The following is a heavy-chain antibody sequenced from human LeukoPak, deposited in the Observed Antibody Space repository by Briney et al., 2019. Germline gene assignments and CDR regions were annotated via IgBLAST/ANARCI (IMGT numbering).Heavy chain of an antibody. CDR3: AREYSSSWYNSPRFDP. CDR1: GFTFSDYN. Sequence: GGSLRLSCAASGFTFSDYNMRWIRQAPGKGLEWVSSISRSGSTKYYADSVKGRFTISRDNAKNSLFLQMNSLRAEDTAVYYCAREYSSSWYNSPRFDPWGQGTLVTVSS. CDR2: ISRSGSTK. V-gene: IGHV3-11*01. J-gene: IGHJ5*02. D-gene: IGHD6-13*01.